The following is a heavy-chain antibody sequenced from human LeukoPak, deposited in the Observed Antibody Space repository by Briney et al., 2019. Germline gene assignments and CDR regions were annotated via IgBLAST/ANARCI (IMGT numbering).Heavy chain of an antibody. CDR3: ARDSGNSSGYYGFDP. CDR2: IYTSGST. Sequence: SETLSLTCTVSGGSISSYCWSWIRQPAGKGLEWIGRIYTSGSTNYNPSFKSRVTTSVDKSKNQFSLKLSSVTAADTAVYYCARDSGNSSGYYGFDPWGQGTLVTVSS. D-gene: IGHD3-22*01. V-gene: IGHV4-4*07. CDR1: GGSISSYC. J-gene: IGHJ5*02.